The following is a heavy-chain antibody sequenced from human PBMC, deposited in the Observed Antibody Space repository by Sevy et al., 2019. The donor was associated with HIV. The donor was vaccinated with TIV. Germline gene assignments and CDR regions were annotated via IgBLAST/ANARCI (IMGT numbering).Heavy chain of an antibody. J-gene: IGHJ4*01. CDR2: INPNSDVT. D-gene: IGHD2-2*01. Sequence: ASVKVSCETSGYRFTDYYIHWVRQAPGQGLEWMGWINPNSDVTKSAKKFQDRVIMTKDTSISTVYMELRGLTFDDSAVYYCARDQEFCSTTTCYGGLDHWGHGSLVTVSS. CDR1: GYRFTDYY. CDR3: ARDQEFCSTTTCYGGLDH. V-gene: IGHV1-2*02.